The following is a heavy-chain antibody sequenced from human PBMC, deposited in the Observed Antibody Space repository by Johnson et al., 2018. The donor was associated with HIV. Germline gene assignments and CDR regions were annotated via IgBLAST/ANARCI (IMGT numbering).Heavy chain of an antibody. J-gene: IGHJ3*02. Sequence: VQLVESGGGLVQPGRSLRLSCAASGFTFDDYAMHWVRLTPGQGLEWVSGITWNSGSIAYADSMKGRFTLSRDNAKNSLYLQMNSLRPEDTALYYCARGASPYYDILTGAGAFDIWGQGTMVTVSS. CDR2: ITWNSGSI. CDR1: GFTFDDYA. V-gene: IGHV3-9*01. CDR3: ARGASPYYDILTGAGAFDI. D-gene: IGHD3-9*01.